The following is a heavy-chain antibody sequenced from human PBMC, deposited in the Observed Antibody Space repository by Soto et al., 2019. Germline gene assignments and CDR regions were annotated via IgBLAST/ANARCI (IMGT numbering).Heavy chain of an antibody. V-gene: IGHV5-51*01. Sequence: GESLKISCQGSGYSFTRYWTAWLRQMPGKGLEWMGIIYPDDSDIKYSPSFQGQVTISADKSISTAYLQWRSLRASDTAMYYCARQMGRTVNFDYWGQGTPVTVS. CDR2: IYPDDSDI. CDR1: GYSFTRYW. J-gene: IGHJ4*02. CDR3: ARQMGRTVNFDY. D-gene: IGHD1-26*01.